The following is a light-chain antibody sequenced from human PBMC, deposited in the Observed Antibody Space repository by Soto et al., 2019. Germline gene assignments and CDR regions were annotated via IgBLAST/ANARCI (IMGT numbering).Light chain of an antibody. Sequence: DIVMTQSPDSLAVSLGERATINCKSSQSVLYSSNNKNYLAWYQQKPGQPPKLLIYCASTRESGVPDRFSGSGSGTDFTLTISSLQAEDVAVYYCQQYSSTPWTFGQGTSVEVK. V-gene: IGKV4-1*01. J-gene: IGKJ1*01. CDR2: CAS. CDR3: QQYSSTPWT. CDR1: QSVLYSSNNKNY.